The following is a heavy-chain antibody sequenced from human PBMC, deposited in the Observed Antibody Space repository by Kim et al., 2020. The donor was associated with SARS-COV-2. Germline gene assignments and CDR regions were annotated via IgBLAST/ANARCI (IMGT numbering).Heavy chain of an antibody. D-gene: IGHD5-12*01. V-gene: IGHV3-21*01. CDR3: ARDSRDGYNSVDY. CDR2: ISSSSSYI. Sequence: GGSLRLSCAASGFTFSSYSMNWVRQAPGKGLEWVSSISSSSSYIYYADSVKGRFTISRDNAKNSLYLQMNSLRAEDTAVYYCARDSRDGYNSVDYWGQGTLVTVSS. CDR1: GFTFSSYS. J-gene: IGHJ4*02.